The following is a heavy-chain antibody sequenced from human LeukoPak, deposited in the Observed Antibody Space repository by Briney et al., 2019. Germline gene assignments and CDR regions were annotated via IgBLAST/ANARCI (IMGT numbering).Heavy chain of an antibody. CDR1: GFTFSSYE. V-gene: IGHV3-48*03. CDR3: AREGGGCSGGSCYKAFDL. CDR2: ISSSGSTI. D-gene: IGHD2-15*01. Sequence: GGSLRLSCAASGFTFSSYEMNWVRQAPGKGLEWVSYISSSGSTIYYADSVKGRFTISRDNAKNSLYLQMNSLRAEDTAVYYCAREGGGCSGGSCYKAFDLGGQGTMVTVSS. J-gene: IGHJ3*01.